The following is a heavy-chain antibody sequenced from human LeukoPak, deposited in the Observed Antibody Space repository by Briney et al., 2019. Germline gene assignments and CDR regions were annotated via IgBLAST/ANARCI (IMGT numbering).Heavy chain of an antibody. CDR2: IIAYNGNT. CDR3: ARVEYYYDSSGYYRDAFDI. Sequence: ASVKVSCKASGYTFTSYGISWVRQAPGQGLEWMGWIIAYNGNTNYAQKLQGRVTMTTDTSTSTAYMELRSLRSDDTAVYYCARVEYYYDSSGYYRDAFDIWGQGTMVTVSS. CDR1: GYTFTSYG. D-gene: IGHD3-22*01. V-gene: IGHV1-18*01. J-gene: IGHJ3*02.